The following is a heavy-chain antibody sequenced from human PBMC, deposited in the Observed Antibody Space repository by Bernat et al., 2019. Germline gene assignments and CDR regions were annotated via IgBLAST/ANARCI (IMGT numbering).Heavy chain of an antibody. D-gene: IGHD2-2*01. CDR2: ISGSGGST. J-gene: IGHJ3*02. V-gene: IGHV3-23*01. Sequence: EVQLLEPGGCLVQPGGSLRLSCAASGFIFSSYAMSWVRQAPGKGLEWVSAISGSGGSTYYEYSVKCRFTIYRDNSKNTMYLQMNSLRAEDTAVYYCSKGATSMVDDAFAIWGQGTMVTVTS. CDR1: GFIFSSYA. CDR3: SKGATSMVDDAFAI.